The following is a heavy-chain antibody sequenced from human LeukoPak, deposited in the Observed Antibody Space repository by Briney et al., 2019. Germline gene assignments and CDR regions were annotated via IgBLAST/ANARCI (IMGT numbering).Heavy chain of an antibody. CDR3: ARGWGYMDV. D-gene: IGHD1-26*01. J-gene: IGHJ6*03. CDR1: GGSISPHY. CDR2: IYTSGNS. V-gene: IGHV4-4*07. Sequence: PSETLSLTCSVSGGSISPHYYNWFRQPAGKGLEWIGRIYTSGNSNYNPSLKSRVTMSVDTSKNQFSLKLSSVTAADTAVYYCARGWGYMDVWGKGTTVTVSS.